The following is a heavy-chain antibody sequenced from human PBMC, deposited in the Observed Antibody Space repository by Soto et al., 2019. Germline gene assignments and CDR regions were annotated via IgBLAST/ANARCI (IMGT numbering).Heavy chain of an antibody. D-gene: IGHD3-22*01. V-gene: IGHV1-18*01. J-gene: IGHJ6*02. CDR1: GYTFTNYG. CDR2: ISPYSDDT. CDR3: ARGGYYDSSGSRNYHYYGMNV. Sequence: ASVKVSCKASGYTFTNYGISWVRQAHGQGLERQGWISPYSDDTKYAQKLQGRVTVTMDRSSRTVYMDLRSLRSNDTAIYYCARGGYYDSSGSRNYHYYGMNVWGQGTTVTVSS.